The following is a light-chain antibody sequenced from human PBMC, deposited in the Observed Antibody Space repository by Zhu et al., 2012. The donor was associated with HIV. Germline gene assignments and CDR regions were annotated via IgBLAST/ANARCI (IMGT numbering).Light chain of an antibody. CDR3: QQTYNSRT. CDR2: SVS. V-gene: IGKV1-39*01. CDR1: QSIGTY. Sequence: DIQMTQSLSSLSASVGDRVTITCRASQSIGTYLHWYQQKSGTAPKVLIYSVSSLQSGVPSRFSGSGSGTDFTLTISSLQPEDFATYYCQQTYNSRTFGQGTKVEIK. J-gene: IGKJ1*01.